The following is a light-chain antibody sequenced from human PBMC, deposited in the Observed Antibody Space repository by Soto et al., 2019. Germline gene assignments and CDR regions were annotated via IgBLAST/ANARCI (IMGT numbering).Light chain of an antibody. CDR2: DVS. CDR3: ISYTSSSPGV. V-gene: IGLV2-14*01. Sequence: QSALTQPASVSGSPGQSITISCTGTSSDVGGYNYVSWYQQHPGKAPKLMIYDVSNRPSGVSNRFSGSKSGNTASLTISGLQAEDEADYYCISYTSSSPGVFGTGTKLTVL. CDR1: SSDVGGYNY. J-gene: IGLJ1*01.